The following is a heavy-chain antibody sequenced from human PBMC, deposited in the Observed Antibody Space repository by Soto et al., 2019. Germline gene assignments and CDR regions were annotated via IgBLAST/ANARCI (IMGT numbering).Heavy chain of an antibody. CDR1: GFTVSSNY. Sequence: HPGGSLRLSCAASGFTVSSNYMSWVRQAPGKGLEWVSVIYSGGSTYYADSVKGRFTISRDNSKNTLYLQMNSLRAEDTAVYYCARGENYYYYGMDVWGQGTTVTVSS. V-gene: IGHV3-53*01. CDR2: IYSGGST. J-gene: IGHJ6*02. CDR3: ARGENYYYYGMDV.